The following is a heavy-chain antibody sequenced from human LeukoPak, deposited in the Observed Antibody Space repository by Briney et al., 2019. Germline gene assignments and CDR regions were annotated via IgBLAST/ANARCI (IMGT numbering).Heavy chain of an antibody. CDR3: ARDVGDFWSGYYTSWFDP. J-gene: IGHJ5*02. Sequence: GASVTVSCKASGGTFSSYAISWVRQAPGRGLEWMGGIIPIFGTANYAQKFQGRVTITADESTSTAYMELSSLRSEDTAVYYCARDVGDFWSGYYTSWFDPWGQGTLVTVSS. V-gene: IGHV1-69*01. CDR1: GGTFSSYA. D-gene: IGHD3-3*01. CDR2: IIPIFGTA.